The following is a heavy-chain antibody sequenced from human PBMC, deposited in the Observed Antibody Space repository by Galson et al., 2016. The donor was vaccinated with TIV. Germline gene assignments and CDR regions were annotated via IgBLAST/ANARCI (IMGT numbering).Heavy chain of an antibody. CDR1: GYTFSESG. J-gene: IGHJ6*03. Sequence: SVKVSCKASGYTFSESGISWVRQAPGQGPEWIGYISVYNGNTRHAQRLQDRVTMTTDRYTSTAYMELWSLRSDDTAVYYCARSAPHWGAHYSYQMDVWGKGTTVIVSS. D-gene: IGHD1-26*01. CDR2: ISVYNGNT. CDR3: ARSAPHWGAHYSYQMDV. V-gene: IGHV1-18*01.